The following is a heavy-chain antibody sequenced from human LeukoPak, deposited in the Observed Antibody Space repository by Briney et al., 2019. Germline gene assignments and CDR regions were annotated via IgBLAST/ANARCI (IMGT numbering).Heavy chain of an antibody. CDR3: TRDPIYDDFWSGSGHHAFDI. J-gene: IGHJ3*02. V-gene: IGHV3-49*04. D-gene: IGHD3-3*01. CDR2: IRSKAYGGTT. Sequence: PGRSLRLSCTASGFTFGDYAMSWVRQAQGKWLEWVGFIRSKAYGGTTEYAASVKGRFTISRDDSKSIAYLQMNSLKTEDKAVYYCTRDPIYDDFWSGSGHHAFDIWGQGTMVTVSS. CDR1: GFTFGDYA.